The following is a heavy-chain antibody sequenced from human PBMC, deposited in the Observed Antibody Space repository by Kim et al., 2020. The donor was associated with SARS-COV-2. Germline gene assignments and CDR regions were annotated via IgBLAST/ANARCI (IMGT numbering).Heavy chain of an antibody. J-gene: IGHJ4*02. CDR3: AKRGGPMVRGAPYFFDY. CDR1: GFTFTNYA. CDR2: ISDSGSTT. V-gene: IGHV3-23*01. Sequence: GGSLRLSCAASGFTFTNYAMSWVRQAPGKGLEWVSTISDSGSTTYSASSVKGRFTISRDNSKNRLYLQMSALRAEDTALYYCAKRGGPMVRGAPYFFDYWGQGTLVTVSS. D-gene: IGHD3-10*01.